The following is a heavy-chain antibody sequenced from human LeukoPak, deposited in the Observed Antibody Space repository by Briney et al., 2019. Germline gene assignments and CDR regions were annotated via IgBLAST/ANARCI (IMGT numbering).Heavy chain of an antibody. V-gene: IGHV3-64D*06. J-gene: IGHJ4*02. D-gene: IGHD6-19*01. Sequence: GGSLRLSCAASGFTFSSFAMHWVRQAPGKGLEYLSAIYSDGSRTYYTDSVKGRFTISRDNSKNTLYFEMSSLRVEDTAVYYCVKSPGSGWPVWGQGTLLTVSS. CDR1: GFTFSSFA. CDR3: VKSPGSGWPV. CDR2: IYSDGSRT.